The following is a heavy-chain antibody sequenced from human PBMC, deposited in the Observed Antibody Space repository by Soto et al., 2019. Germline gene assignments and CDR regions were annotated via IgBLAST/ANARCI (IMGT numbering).Heavy chain of an antibody. CDR1: GYSFTDYY. D-gene: IGHD2-21*02. V-gene: IGHV1-2*04. Sequence: QVQLVQSGAEVRKPGASVKVSCKASGYSFTDYYIHWVRQAPGQGLEWLGWINPNTGVTHFAQKFQGWVTMTRDTSISTADMELNRLTSDDTAVYYCVRSPGDFRYGLDVWGQGNTVTVAS. J-gene: IGHJ6*02. CDR2: INPNTGVT. CDR3: VRSPGDFRYGLDV.